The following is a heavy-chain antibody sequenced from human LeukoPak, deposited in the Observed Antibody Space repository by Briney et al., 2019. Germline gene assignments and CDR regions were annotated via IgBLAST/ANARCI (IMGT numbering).Heavy chain of an antibody. J-gene: IGHJ5*02. CDR2: INEHGSEA. Sequence: GVSLRLSCAASGLTFRRCWMSWVRQAPDKGLEEVANINEHGSEAYYVDSVKGRFTISRDNPKNSVSLQMSSLRAEDTALYSCARREWLRHERTGYYAFDAWGQGTLVTVSS. V-gene: IGHV3-7*01. CDR1: GLTFRRCW. CDR3: ARREWLRHERTGYYAFDA. D-gene: IGHD1-26*01.